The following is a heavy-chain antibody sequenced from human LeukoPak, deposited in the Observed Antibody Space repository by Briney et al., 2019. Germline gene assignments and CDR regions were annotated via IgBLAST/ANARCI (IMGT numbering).Heavy chain of an antibody. CDR2: INPSGGST. D-gene: IGHD3-22*01. J-gene: IGHJ4*02. V-gene: IGHV1-46*01. CDR1: GYTFTSYY. CDR3: ARDRHSSGYYYVGGYFDY. Sequence: GASVKVSCKASGYTFTSYYMHWVRQAPGQGLEWMGIINPSGGSTSYAQKFQGRVTMTRDTSTSTVYMELSSLRSEDTAVYYCARDRHSSGYYYVGGYFDYWGQGTLVTVSS.